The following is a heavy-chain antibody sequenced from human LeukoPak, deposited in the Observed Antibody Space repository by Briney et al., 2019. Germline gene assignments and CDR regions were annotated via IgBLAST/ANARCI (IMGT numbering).Heavy chain of an antibody. CDR3: AREVVVPAALPDAFDI. D-gene: IGHD2-2*01. Sequence: SETLSLTCTVSGGSISSSSYYWGWIRQPPGKGLEWIGSIYYSGSTYYNPSLKSRVTISVDTSKNQFSLKLSSVTAADTAVYYCAREVVVPAALPDAFDIWGQGTMVTVSS. CDR1: GGSISSSSYY. V-gene: IGHV4-39*02. CDR2: IYYSGST. J-gene: IGHJ3*02.